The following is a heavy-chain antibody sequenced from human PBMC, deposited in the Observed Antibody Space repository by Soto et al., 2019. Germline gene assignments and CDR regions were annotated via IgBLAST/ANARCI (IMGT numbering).Heavy chain of an antibody. CDR1: GGSISSGGYY. J-gene: IGHJ5*02. CDR2: IYYSGST. V-gene: IGHV4-31*03. CDR3: AREMVRGVKAFDP. Sequence: QVQLQESGPGLVKPSQTLSLTCTVSGGSISSGGYYWSWISQHPGKGLEWIGYIYYSGSTYYNPSLKSRVTISVDTSKNQFSLKLSSVTAADTAVYYCAREMVRGVKAFDPWGQGTLVTVSS. D-gene: IGHD3-10*01.